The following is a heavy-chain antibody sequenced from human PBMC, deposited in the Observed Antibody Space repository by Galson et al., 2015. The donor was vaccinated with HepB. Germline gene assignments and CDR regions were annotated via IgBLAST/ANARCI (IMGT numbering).Heavy chain of an antibody. V-gene: IGHV6-1*01. CDR1: GDSVFTNGVA. CDR3: ARGRNGGLDG. Sequence: CAISGDSVFTNGVAWNWIRQSPSRGLKWLGRTYYRSTWRHDYAVSVESRITINLDTSVNHFSLQLNSVTPEDTAMYYCARGRNGGLDGWGQGTLVTVSS. CDR2: TYYRSTWRH. J-gene: IGHJ5*02. D-gene: IGHD3-16*01.